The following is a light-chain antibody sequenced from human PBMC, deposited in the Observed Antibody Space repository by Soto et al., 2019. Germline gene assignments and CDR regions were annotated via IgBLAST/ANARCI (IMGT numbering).Light chain of an antibody. CDR2: LGT. Sequence: DIVLTQSPLSLPVTPGEPASISRRSSQSLLHSNGYNYLNWYLQKPGQSPQLLIYLGTNRASGVPDRFSGSGSRTDFTLKISRVEADDVGVYYCMQALQTPYTFGQGTKLEIK. CDR1: QSLLHSNGYNY. V-gene: IGKV2-28*01. CDR3: MQALQTPYT. J-gene: IGKJ2*01.